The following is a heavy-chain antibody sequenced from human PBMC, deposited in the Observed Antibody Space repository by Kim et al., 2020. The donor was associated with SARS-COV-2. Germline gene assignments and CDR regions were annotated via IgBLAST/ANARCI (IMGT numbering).Heavy chain of an antibody. D-gene: IGHD2-15*01. Sequence: SETLSLTCAVYGGSFSGYYWSWIRQPPGKGLEWIGEINHSGSTNYNPSLKSRVTISVDTSKNQFSLKLSSVTAADTAVYYCAGYCSGGSCYLDWFDPWGQGTLVTVSS. CDR3: AGYCSGGSCYLDWFDP. V-gene: IGHV4-34*01. J-gene: IGHJ5*02. CDR2: INHSGST. CDR1: GGSFSGYY.